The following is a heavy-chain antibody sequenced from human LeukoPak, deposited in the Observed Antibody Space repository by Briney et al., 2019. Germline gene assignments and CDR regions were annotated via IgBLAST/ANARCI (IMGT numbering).Heavy chain of an antibody. V-gene: IGHV4-34*01. CDR3: ASWGIAAAGTLPMDV. J-gene: IGHJ6*03. Sequence: SETLSLTCAVYGGSFSGYYWSWIRQPPGKGLEWIGEINHSGSTNYNPSLKSRVTISVDTSKNQFSLKLSSVTAADTAVYYCASWGIAAAGTLPMDVWGKGTTVTVSS. CDR1: GGSFSGYY. CDR2: INHSGST. D-gene: IGHD6-13*01.